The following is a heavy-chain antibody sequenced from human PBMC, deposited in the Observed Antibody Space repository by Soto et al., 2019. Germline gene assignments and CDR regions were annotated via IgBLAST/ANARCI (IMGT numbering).Heavy chain of an antibody. D-gene: IGHD2-2*01. Sequence: PGESLKISCKGSGYSFTSYWIGWVRQMPGKGLEWMGIIYPGNSDTRYSPSFQGQVTISADKSISTAYLQGSSLKASDTAMYYCARVDCSSTSCYSSDYYYGMDVWGQGTTVTVSS. CDR3: ARVDCSSTSCYSSDYYYGMDV. CDR1: GYSFTSYW. V-gene: IGHV5-51*01. J-gene: IGHJ6*02. CDR2: IYPGNSDT.